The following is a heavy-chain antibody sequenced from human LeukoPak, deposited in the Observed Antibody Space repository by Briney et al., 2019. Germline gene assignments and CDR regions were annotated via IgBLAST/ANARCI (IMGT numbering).Heavy chain of an antibody. J-gene: IGHJ5*02. Sequence: ASVKVSCKVSGYHFTDYHVHWARQAPGQGLEWVGRISTDSGDTIYAPKFQGRVAVTRDTSINTAYMELSRLTSDDAAVYYCAGLGSTVKGRIDPWGQGTPVTVSS. CDR1: GYHFTDYH. D-gene: IGHD5/OR15-5a*01. CDR2: ISTDSGDT. V-gene: IGHV1-2*02. CDR3: AGLGSTVKGRIDP.